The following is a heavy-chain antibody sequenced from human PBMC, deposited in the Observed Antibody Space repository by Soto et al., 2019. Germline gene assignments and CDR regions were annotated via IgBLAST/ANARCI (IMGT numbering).Heavy chain of an antibody. Sequence: HPGGSLRLSCAASGFTFNRYAMNWVRQAPGKGLEWVSGIDRSGDNTYFADSVKGRFTISRDNSKNTLYLKMKSLRAEDTAVYYCANAISWYYFDYWGPGTLVTVYS. V-gene: IGHV3-23*01. D-gene: IGHD3-9*01. CDR3: ANAISWYYFDY. CDR1: GFTFNRYA. J-gene: IGHJ4*02. CDR2: IDRSGDNT.